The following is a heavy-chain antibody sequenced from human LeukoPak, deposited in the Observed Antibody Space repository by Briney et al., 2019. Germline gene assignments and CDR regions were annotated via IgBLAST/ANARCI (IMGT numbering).Heavy chain of an antibody. J-gene: IGHJ4*02. CDR3: ARGERPGDFNFDY. D-gene: IGHD2-21*02. Sequence: ASVKVSCKASGYTFTSYDINWVRQATGQGPEWKGWMNPNSGNTGYAQKFQGRVTMTRNTSISTAYMELSSLRSEDTAVYYCARGERPGDFNFDYWGQGTLVTVSS. CDR1: GYTFTSYD. CDR2: MNPNSGNT. V-gene: IGHV1-8*01.